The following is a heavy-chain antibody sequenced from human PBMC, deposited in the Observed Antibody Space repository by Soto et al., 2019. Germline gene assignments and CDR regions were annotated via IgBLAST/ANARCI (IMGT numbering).Heavy chain of an antibody. V-gene: IGHV3-9*01. CDR2: ISWNSGSI. Sequence: SLRLSCAASGFTFDDYAMHWVRQAPGKGLEWVSGISWNSGSIGYADSVKGRFTISRDNAKNSLYLQMNSLRAEDTALYYCAKDYGDYTDAFDIWGQGTMVTGSS. D-gene: IGHD4-17*01. CDR3: AKDYGDYTDAFDI. CDR1: GFTFDDYA. J-gene: IGHJ3*02.